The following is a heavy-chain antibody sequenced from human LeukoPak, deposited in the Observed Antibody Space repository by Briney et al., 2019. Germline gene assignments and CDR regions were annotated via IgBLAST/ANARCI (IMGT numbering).Heavy chain of an antibody. CDR1: GGSISSGGYS. CDR3: ARLVAATGNFDY. Sequence: SQTLSLTCAVSGGSISSGGYSWRWIRQPAGKGLEWIGYIYHSGSTYYNPSLKRRVTISVDRSKNQFSLKLSSVTAADTAVYYCARLVAATGNFDYWGQGTLVTVSS. V-gene: IGHV4-30-2*01. D-gene: IGHD6-13*01. CDR2: IYHSGST. J-gene: IGHJ4*02.